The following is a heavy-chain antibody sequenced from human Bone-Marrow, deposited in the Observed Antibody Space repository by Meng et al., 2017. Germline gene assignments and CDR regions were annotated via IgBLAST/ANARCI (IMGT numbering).Heavy chain of an antibody. CDR2: IRSKANSYAT. CDR1: GFTFSGCA. V-gene: IGHV3-73*02. D-gene: IGHD4-17*01. J-gene: IGHJ4*02. CDR3: TLTVTTQFDY. Sequence: VQLVESGGGLVPPGGSLKLSCAASGFTFSGCAMHWVRQASGKGLEWVGRIRSKANSYATAYAASVKGRFTISRDDSKNTAYLQMNSLKTEDTAVYYCTLTVTTQFDYWGQGTLVTVSS.